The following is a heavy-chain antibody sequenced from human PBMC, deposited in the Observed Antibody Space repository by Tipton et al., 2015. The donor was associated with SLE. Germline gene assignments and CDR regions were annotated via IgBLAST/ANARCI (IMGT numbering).Heavy chain of an antibody. J-gene: IGHJ4*02. CDR1: GFPFPNHA. CDR3: ARVFSWNFDY. D-gene: IGHD6-13*01. V-gene: IGHV3-23*01. Sequence: SLRLSCAASGFPFPNHAMTWVRQAPGKGLEWVSGILGGGGSTYYADSVNGLFTISRDNSKNTLYLQMSGLRPEDTAIYYCARVFSWNFDYWGQGTLVTVSS. CDR2: ILGGGGST.